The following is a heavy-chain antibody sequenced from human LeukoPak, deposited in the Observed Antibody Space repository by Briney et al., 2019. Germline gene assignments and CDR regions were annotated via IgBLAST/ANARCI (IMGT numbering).Heavy chain of an antibody. CDR1: GFTFSSYS. CDR2: ISSSSSTI. CDR3: ARDRAFDI. V-gene: IGHV3-48*01. Sequence: GGSPRLSCAASGFTFSSYSMNWVRQAPGKGLEWVSYISSSSSTIYYADSVKGRFTISRDNAKNSLYLQMNSLRAEDTAVYYCARDRAFDIWGQGTMVTVSS. J-gene: IGHJ3*02.